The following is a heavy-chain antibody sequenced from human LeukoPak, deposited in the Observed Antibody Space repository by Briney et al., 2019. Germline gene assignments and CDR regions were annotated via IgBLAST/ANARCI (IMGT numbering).Heavy chain of an antibody. J-gene: IGHJ4*02. CDR3: TGNYYGSGSYADFDY. CDR1: GFTFSGSA. Sequence: GGSLRLSCAASGFTFSGSALHWIRQASGKGLEWVGRIRSTANGYATAYAASVKGRFTISRDDSKNTAYLQMDSLKTEDTAVYYCTGNYYGSGSYADFDYWGQGTLVTVSS. V-gene: IGHV3-73*01. CDR2: IRSTANGYAT. D-gene: IGHD3-10*01.